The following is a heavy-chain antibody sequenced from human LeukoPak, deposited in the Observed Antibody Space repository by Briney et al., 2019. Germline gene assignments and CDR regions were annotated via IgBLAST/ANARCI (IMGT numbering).Heavy chain of an antibody. D-gene: IGHD6-6*01. J-gene: IGHJ4*02. Sequence: TAETLSLTCAVYGGSFVGYYWSWIRQPPGKRLEWIGEIYHSGSTNYSPSLKSRVTISVDTSKDQFSLNLSSVTAADTAVYYCPRGRQEPANIAARQPLDYFDYWGQGTLVTVSS. CDR1: GGSFVGYY. CDR2: IYHSGST. V-gene: IGHV4-34*01. CDR3: PRGRQEPANIAARQPLDYFDY.